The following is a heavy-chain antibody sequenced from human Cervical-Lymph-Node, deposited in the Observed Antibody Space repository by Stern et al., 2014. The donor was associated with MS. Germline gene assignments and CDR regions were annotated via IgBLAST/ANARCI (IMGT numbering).Heavy chain of an antibody. V-gene: IGHV5-51*01. J-gene: IGHJ4*02. CDR3: ARQGCGSTSCHSIDY. D-gene: IGHD2-2*02. CDR2: IYPPDSNT. CDR1: GYTFTNNW. Sequence: EVQLVESGAEVKKPGESLKISCKGSGYTFTNNWIAWVRQMPGKGLECMGIIYPPDSNTRYSPSFQGQVTIPVAKYSNTAYLQWSSLTASDSAMYYCARQGCGSTSCHSIDYWGQGTLITVSS.